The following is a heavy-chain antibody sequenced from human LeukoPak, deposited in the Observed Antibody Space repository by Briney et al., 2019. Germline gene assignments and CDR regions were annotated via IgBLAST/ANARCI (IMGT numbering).Heavy chain of an antibody. V-gene: IGHV3-30*18. Sequence: PGRSLRLSCAASGFTFSSYGMHWVRQAPGKGLEWVAVISYDGSNKYYADSVKGRFTISRDNSKNTLYLQMNSLRAEDTAVYYCAKGDYSNYTIDYWGQGTLVTVSS. CDR2: ISYDGSNK. J-gene: IGHJ4*02. D-gene: IGHD4-11*01. CDR3: AKGDYSNYTIDY. CDR1: GFTFSSYG.